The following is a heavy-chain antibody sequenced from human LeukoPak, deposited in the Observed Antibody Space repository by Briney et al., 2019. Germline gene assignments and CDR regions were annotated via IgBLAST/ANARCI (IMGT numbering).Heavy chain of an antibody. J-gene: IGHJ4*02. CDR3: ASLDRRFSSSPEVDY. CDR2: IYYSGST. V-gene: IGHV4-61*01. D-gene: IGHD6-6*01. CDR1: GYSISSGYY. Sequence: SETLSLTCTVSGYSISSGYYWSWIRQPPGKGLEWIGYIYYSGSTNYNPSLKSRVTISVDTSKNQFSLKLSSVTAADTAVYYCASLDRRFSSSPEVDYWGQGTLVTVSS.